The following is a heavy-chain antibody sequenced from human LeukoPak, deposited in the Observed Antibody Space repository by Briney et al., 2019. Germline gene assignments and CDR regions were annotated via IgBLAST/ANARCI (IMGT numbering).Heavy chain of an antibody. J-gene: IGHJ4*02. CDR3: ARDGRQDSSGYYYIY. CDR2: ISSSSSYI. CDR1: GFTFSSYS. D-gene: IGHD3-22*01. V-gene: IGHV3-21*01. Sequence: PGGSLRLSCAASGFTFSSYSMNWVRQAPGKGLEWVSSISSSSSYIYYADSVKGRFTISRDNAKNSLYLQMNSLRTEDTAVYYRARDGRQDSSGYYYIYWGQGTLVTVSS.